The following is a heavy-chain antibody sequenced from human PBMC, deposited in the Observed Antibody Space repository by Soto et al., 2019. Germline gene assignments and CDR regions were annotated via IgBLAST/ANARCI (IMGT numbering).Heavy chain of an antibody. V-gene: IGHV4-31*03. CDR3: ARVREGIAAAGRTFDY. CDR2: IYYSGST. D-gene: IGHD6-13*01. Sequence: QVQLQESGPGLVKPSQTLSLTCTVSGGSISSGGYYWSWIRQHPGKGLEWIGYIYYSGSTYYNPSLKSRVTKSVDTSKNQFSLKLSSVTAADTAVYYCARVREGIAAAGRTFDYWGQGTLVTVSS. CDR1: GGSISSGGYY. J-gene: IGHJ4*02.